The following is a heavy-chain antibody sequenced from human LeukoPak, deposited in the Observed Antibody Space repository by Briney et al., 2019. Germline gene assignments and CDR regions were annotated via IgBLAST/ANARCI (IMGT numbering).Heavy chain of an antibody. J-gene: IGHJ4*02. Sequence: GGSLRLSCAASGFTFSSYSMNWVRQAPGKGLEWVSSISSSSSYTYYADSVKGRFTISRDNAKNSLYLQMNSLRAEDTAVYYCARDGIAAAGTVVYWGQGTLVTVSS. CDR3: ARDGIAAAGTVVY. V-gene: IGHV3-21*01. D-gene: IGHD6-13*01. CDR1: GFTFSSYS. CDR2: ISSSSSYT.